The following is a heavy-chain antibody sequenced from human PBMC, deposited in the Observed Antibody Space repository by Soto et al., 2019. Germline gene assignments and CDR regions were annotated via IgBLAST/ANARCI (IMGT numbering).Heavy chain of an antibody. V-gene: IGHV1-18*01. CDR2: ISAYNGNT. Sequence: ASVKVSCKASGYTFTSYGISWVRQAPGQGLEWMGWISAYNGNTNYAQKLQGRVTMTTDTSTSTAYMELRSLRSDDTAVYYCARVKSSGGPNDFAYWGQGTLVTVSS. CDR3: ARVKSSGGPNDFAY. CDR1: GYTFTSYG. J-gene: IGHJ4*02. D-gene: IGHD2-15*01.